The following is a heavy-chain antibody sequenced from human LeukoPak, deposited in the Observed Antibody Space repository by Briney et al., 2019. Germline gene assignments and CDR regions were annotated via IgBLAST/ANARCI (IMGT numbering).Heavy chain of an antibody. Sequence: AGGSLRLSCAASGFTFSSYSMSWVRQAPGKGLEWVSGISGSGGSTDYADSVKGRLTISRDNSKNTLYLQMNSLRVEDTAVYYCAKDPGYQVVYCFDYWGQGTLVTVSS. D-gene: IGHD3-22*01. CDR1: GFTFSSYS. CDR3: AKDPGYQVVYCFDY. CDR2: ISGSGGST. J-gene: IGHJ4*02. V-gene: IGHV3-23*01.